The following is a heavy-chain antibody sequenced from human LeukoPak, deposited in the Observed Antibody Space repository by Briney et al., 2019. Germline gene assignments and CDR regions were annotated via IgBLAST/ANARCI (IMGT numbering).Heavy chain of an antibody. Sequence: ASVKVSCKVSGGTFSDYALSWVRQAPGQGLEWIGGSIPMFGTSNYAQKFQGRVTLTTDESTGTAYMELNSLTSADTAVYYCARGSLPTSMRWFDPWGQGTLVTDSS. CDR2: SIPMFGTS. J-gene: IGHJ5*02. CDR3: ARGSLPTSMRWFDP. D-gene: IGHD2/OR15-2a*01. V-gene: IGHV1-69*05. CDR1: GGTFSDYA.